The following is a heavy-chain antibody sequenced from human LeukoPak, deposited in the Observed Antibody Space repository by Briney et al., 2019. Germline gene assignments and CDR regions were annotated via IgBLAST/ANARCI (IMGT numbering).Heavy chain of an antibody. J-gene: IGHJ5*02. D-gene: IGHD6-13*01. V-gene: IGHV1-8*01. Sequence: ASVKVSCKASGYTFTSYDINWVRQATGQGLEWMGWMNPNSGNTGYAQKFQGRVTMTRNTSISTAYMELRSLRSDDTAVYYCAREESGIGYSNSWYDWFDPWGQGTLVTVSS. CDR2: MNPNSGNT. CDR3: AREESGIGYSNSWYDWFDP. CDR1: GYTFTSYD.